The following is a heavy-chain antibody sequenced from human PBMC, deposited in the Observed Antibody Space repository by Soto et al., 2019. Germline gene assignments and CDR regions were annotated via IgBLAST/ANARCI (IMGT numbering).Heavy chain of an antibody. CDR2: ISSNGAGT. J-gene: IGHJ4*02. Sequence: GGSLRLSCAASGFTFSQYAMTWARQAPGKGLEWVSAISSNGAGTYYVDSVKGRFTVSRDNSKNTLYLQMNSLRAEDTAVYYCAKRSSSSTFDSWGQGT. CDR1: GFTFSQYA. CDR3: AKRSSSSTFDS. D-gene: IGHD6-6*01. V-gene: IGHV3-23*01.